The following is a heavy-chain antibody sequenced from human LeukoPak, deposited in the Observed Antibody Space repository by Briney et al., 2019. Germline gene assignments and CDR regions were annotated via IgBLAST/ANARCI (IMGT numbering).Heavy chain of an antibody. D-gene: IGHD3-10*01. Sequence: GGSLRLSCVASGFTFSSHEVNWVRQAPGKGLEWTSCISSSGTTTKYADSVKGRFTIFRDNAKNPLYLQMNSLRAEDTAVYYCARDLSASYSYYYYGLDVWGQGTTVTVSS. V-gene: IGHV3-48*03. J-gene: IGHJ6*02. CDR3: ARDLSASYSYYYYGLDV. CDR1: GFTFSSHE. CDR2: ISSSGTTT.